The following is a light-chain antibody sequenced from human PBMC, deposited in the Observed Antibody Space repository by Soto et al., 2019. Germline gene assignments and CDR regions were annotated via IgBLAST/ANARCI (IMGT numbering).Light chain of an antibody. J-gene: IGKJ2*03. CDR2: LGS. Sequence: DIVMTQSPLSLPVTPGEPASISCRSSQSLLHSNGYNYLDWYLQKPGQSPQLLIYLGSNRAPAVPDRFRGSGSGTDFTLKISRVEAEDFGVYYCMQALQTPYSFGQGTKLEIK. CDR1: QSLLHSNGYNY. CDR3: MQALQTPYS. V-gene: IGKV2-28*01.